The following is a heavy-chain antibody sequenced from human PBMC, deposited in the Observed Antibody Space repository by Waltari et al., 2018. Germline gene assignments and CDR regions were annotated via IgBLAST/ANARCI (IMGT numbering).Heavy chain of an antibody. CDR3: ARDYNSLVDY. Sequence: QVHLVESGGGVVQPGKSLRLSCVASGFIFRDYAMHWVRQTPGKGLHWVELISYEGVDKWYADSLKGRFTISRDNSKSTLYLQIDSLRSEDTAVYYCARDYNSLVDYWGQGILVTVSS. D-gene: IGHD1-1*01. J-gene: IGHJ4*02. V-gene: IGHV3-30*01. CDR2: ISYEGVDK. CDR1: GFIFRDYA.